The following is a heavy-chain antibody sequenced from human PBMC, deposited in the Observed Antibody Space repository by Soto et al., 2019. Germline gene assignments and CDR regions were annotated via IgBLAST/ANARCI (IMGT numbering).Heavy chain of an antibody. CDR1: GVSFSSFG. CDR2: IIPVFGRP. V-gene: IGHV1-69*13. D-gene: IGHD5-12*01. CDR3: AREGSGFNL. J-gene: IGHJ1*01. Sequence: GASVKVSCTSSGVSFSSFGISWVRQAPGQGLEWMGGIIPVFGRPNYAQRFRGRLTITADESTNTVYLELIDLRSEDTAVYYCAREGSGFNLWGQGNQVTLS.